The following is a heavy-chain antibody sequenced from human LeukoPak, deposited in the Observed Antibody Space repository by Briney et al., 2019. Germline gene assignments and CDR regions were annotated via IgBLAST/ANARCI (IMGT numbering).Heavy chain of an antibody. CDR3: ARELLDSGDY. D-gene: IGHD3-10*01. V-gene: IGHV3-66*01. CDR1: GFTFSSNY. CDR2: IYRDGTT. J-gene: IGHJ4*02. Sequence: GGPLRLSCAASGFTFSSNYLSWVRQAPGKGLEWVSFIYRDGTTYYADSVKGRFTISRDNSKNTLYLQMNSLRADDTAVYYCARELLDSGDYWGQGTLVTVSS.